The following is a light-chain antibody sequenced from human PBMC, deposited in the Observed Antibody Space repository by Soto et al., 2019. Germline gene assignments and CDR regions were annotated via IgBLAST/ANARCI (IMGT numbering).Light chain of an antibody. Sequence: SYELTQPPSVSVAPGKTASVACEASNIRSKSVHWYQKKSGQAPVLVMYYDSDRPSGIPERFSGSNSGNTATLTISRVEAGDEADYYCQVWDISSGHVVFGGGTKLTVL. CDR3: QVWDISSGHVV. V-gene: IGLV3-21*01. J-gene: IGLJ3*02. CDR1: NIRSKS. CDR2: YDS.